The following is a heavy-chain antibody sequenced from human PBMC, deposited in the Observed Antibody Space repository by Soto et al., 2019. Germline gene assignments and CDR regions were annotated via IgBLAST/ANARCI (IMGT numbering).Heavy chain of an antibody. V-gene: IGHV1-69*08. D-gene: IGHD6-19*01. CDR1: GGTFSSSS. CDR2: IIPILGAA. CDR3: ARAVVVSGTPFDD. Sequence: QVQLVQSGAEMKKPGSSVKVSCKASGGTFSSSSISWVRQAPGQGLAWVGRIIPILGAANYAQKFQGRVTVTADKSRGTAYMEPSSLTSEDTAVYYCARAVVVSGTPFDDWGQGTVVTGSS. J-gene: IGHJ4*02.